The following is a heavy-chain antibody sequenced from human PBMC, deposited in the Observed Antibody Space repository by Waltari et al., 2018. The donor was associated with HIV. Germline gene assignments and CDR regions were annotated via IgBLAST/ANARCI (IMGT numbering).Heavy chain of an antibody. CDR2: MNTDGRDT. Sequence: EVQLVESGGGLVQPGGSLRLSCAASGFTFSSYWMHWVRQAAGKGLVGVSRMNTDGRDTRYGDSVKGRFTISRDNAKNTLYLQMNSLRDEDTAMYYCARDRYTGSSDFDYWGQGTLVSVSS. CDR3: ARDRYTGSSDFDY. J-gene: IGHJ4*02. CDR1: GFTFSSYW. V-gene: IGHV3-74*01. D-gene: IGHD1-26*01.